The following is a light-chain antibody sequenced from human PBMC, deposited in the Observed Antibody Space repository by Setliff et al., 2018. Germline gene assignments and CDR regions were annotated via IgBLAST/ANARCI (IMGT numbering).Light chain of an antibody. Sequence: QSALTQPASMSGSPGQSITISCTGTSSDIGAYTYVSWYQQHPGKAPKLLISDVSYRPSGVSHRLSGSKSGNTASLTISWLQAEDEADYYCSSYTTSSLRVFGGGTKVTVL. J-gene: IGLJ2*01. CDR3: SSYTTSSLRV. CDR1: SSDIGAYTY. V-gene: IGLV2-14*03. CDR2: DVS.